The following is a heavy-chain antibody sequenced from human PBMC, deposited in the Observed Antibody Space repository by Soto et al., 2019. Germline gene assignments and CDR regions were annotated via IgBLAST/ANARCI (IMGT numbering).Heavy chain of an antibody. CDR3: ASSEEPDTMIFDH. CDR1: GYTFSSYA. V-gene: IGHV3-30-3*01. J-gene: IGHJ4*02. Sequence: QVQLVESGGGVVQPGRSLRLSCAASGYTFSSYAMHWVRQAPGKGLEWVAVISYDGSNKYYADSVKGRFTISRDNSKKSLYHQVTSKRPEDTAVYYCASSEEPDTMIFDHWGQGTLVTVSS. CDR2: ISYDGSNK. D-gene: IGHD3-22*01.